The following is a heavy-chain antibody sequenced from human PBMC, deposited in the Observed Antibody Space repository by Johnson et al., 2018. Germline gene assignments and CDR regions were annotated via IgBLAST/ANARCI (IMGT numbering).Heavy chain of an antibody. D-gene: IGHD3-22*01. V-gene: IGHV3-74*01. CDR1: GFTFSSYW. Sequence: VQLQESGGGLVQPGGSLRLSCAASGFTFSSYWMHWVRQAPGKGLVWVSRINSDGSSTSYADSVKGRFIISRDNAKNTLYLQMNRLRAEDTAVYYCARGGYYDSSGTTYYYYYYMDVWGKGTTVTVSS. CDR2: INSDGSST. J-gene: IGHJ6*03. CDR3: ARGGYYDSSGTTYYYYYYMDV.